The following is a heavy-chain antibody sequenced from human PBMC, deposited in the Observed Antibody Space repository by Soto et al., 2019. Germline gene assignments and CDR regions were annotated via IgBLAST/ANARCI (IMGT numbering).Heavy chain of an antibody. D-gene: IGHD3-9*01. CDR3: ARDGVGYYDILTGYTYFDY. CDR2: ISSSGSTI. J-gene: IGHJ4*02. V-gene: IGHV3-11*01. Sequence: GGSLRLSCAASGFTLSDYYMSWVRQAPGKGLEWVSYISSSGSTIYYADSVKGRFTISRDNAKNSLYLQMNSLRAEDTAVYYCARDGVGYYDILTGYTYFDYWGQGTLVTVSS. CDR1: GFTLSDYY.